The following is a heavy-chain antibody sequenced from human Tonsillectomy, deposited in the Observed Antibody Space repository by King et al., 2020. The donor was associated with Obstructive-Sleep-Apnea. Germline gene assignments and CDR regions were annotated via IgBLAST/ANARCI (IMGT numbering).Heavy chain of an antibody. V-gene: IGHV1-8*01. D-gene: IGHD3-10*01. Sequence: QLVQSGAEVKKSGASVKVSCKASGYAFTSYDINWVRQATGQGLEWMGWMNPGSGNTGYAQKFQGRVTMTRNTSINIAYMELSSLTSEDTAVYYCATAYYYGSGSYYFDVFDIWGQGTIVTVSS. CDR1: GYAFTSYD. CDR3: ATAYYYGSGSYYFDVFDI. J-gene: IGHJ3*02. CDR2: MNPGSGNT.